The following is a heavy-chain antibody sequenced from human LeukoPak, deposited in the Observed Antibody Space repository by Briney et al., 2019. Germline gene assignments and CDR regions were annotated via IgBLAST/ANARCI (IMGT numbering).Heavy chain of an antibody. J-gene: IGHJ4*02. CDR1: GFTFSSYA. CDR2: IWYDGSNK. CDR3: ARELYDSSGYHYFGPHDY. Sequence: PGTSLRLSCAASGFTFSSYAMHWVRQAPGKGPEWVAVIWYDGSNKYYADSVKGRFTISRDNSKNTLYLQMYGLRAEDTAVYYCARELYDSSGYHYFGPHDYWGQGTLVTVSS. V-gene: IGHV3-33*08. D-gene: IGHD3-22*01.